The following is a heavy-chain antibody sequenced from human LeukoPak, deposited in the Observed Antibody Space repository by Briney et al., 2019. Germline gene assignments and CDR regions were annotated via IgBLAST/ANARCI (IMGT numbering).Heavy chain of an antibody. CDR1: GGSISSGSYY. CDR2: IYTSGST. V-gene: IGHV4-61*02. J-gene: IGHJ3*02. CDR3: ARGPPYYSRRNDAFDI. Sequence: SETLSLTCTVSGGSISSGSYYWSWIRQPAGKGLEWIGRIYTSGSTNYNPSLKSRVTISVDTSKNQFSLKLSSVTAADTAVYYCARGPPYYSRRNDAFDIWGQGTMVTVSS. D-gene: IGHD6-13*01.